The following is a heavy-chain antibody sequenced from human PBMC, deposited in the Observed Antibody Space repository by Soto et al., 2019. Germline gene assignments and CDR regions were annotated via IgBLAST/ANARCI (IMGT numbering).Heavy chain of an antibody. D-gene: IGHD3-10*01. CDR1: GFTFSNYA. V-gene: IGHV3-23*01. CDR3: AKGRGTPYYMDV. J-gene: IGHJ6*03. Sequence: EVQLLEAGGGLVQPGGSLRLSCAASGFTFSNYAMRWVRQAPGKGLEWVSGMSGSGGRTYYADSVKGRFTISRDNSKNTLYLQMNSLRAEYTAVYFCAKGRGTPYYMDVWGKGTTVTVSS. CDR2: MSGSGGRT.